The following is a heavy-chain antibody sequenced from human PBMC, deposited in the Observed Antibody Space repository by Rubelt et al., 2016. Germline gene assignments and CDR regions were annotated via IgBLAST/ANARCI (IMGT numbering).Heavy chain of an antibody. J-gene: IGHJ6*02. CDR2: IWYDGSNK. CDR1: GFTFSSYG. Sequence: VQLVESGGGLVQPGGSLRLSCAASGFTFSSYGMHWVRQAPGKGLEWVAVIWYDGSNKYYADSVKGRFTISRDISKNTLYLQMNSLGAEDTALYYCARDPSEGYDFWSGSPLIYYYGMDVWGQGTTVTVSS. D-gene: IGHD3-3*01. CDR3: ARDPSEGYDFWSGSPLIYYYGMDV. V-gene: IGHV3-33*01.